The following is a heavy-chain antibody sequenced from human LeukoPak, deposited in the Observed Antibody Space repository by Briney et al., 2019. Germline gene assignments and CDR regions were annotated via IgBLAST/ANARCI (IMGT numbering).Heavy chain of an antibody. D-gene: IGHD6-13*01. CDR3: ARDPRYSSSWYIWYFDL. CDR2: ISAYNGNT. Sequence: ASVKVSCKASGYTFTSYGISWVRQAPGQGLEWMGWISAYNGNTNYAQKLQGRVTMTTDTSTSTAYMELRSLRSDDTAVYYCARDPRYSSSWYIWYFDLWGGGTLVTVSS. J-gene: IGHJ2*01. V-gene: IGHV1-18*01. CDR1: GYTFTSYG.